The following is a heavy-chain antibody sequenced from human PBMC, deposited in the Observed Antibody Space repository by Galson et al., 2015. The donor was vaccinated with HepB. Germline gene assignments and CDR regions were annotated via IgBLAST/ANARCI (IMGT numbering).Heavy chain of an antibody. V-gene: IGHV3-74*01. Sequence: MHWVRQAPGKGLEWVSRMNSDGSSTTYADSVKGRFTISRDNAKNTLCLQMNSLRAEDTAVYYCTRRPGDWFDPWGQGTLVIVSS. J-gene: IGHJ5*02. CDR3: TRRPGDWFDP. CDR2: MNSDGSST.